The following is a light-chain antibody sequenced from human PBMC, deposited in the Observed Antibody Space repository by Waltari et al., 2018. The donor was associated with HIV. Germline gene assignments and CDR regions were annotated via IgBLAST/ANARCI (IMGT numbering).Light chain of an antibody. V-gene: IGKV1-5*03. J-gene: IGKJ4*01. CDR2: KAS. CDR1: QSISNW. Sequence: IRMPQSPSPLSASVGDRVTITCRASQSISNWLAWYQHKPGKAPKLLIHKASVLESGVPSRFSGSGSGTEFTLTIRGLLPDDFATYYCQQCNNYPFTFGGGTKVEI. CDR3: QQCNNYPFT.